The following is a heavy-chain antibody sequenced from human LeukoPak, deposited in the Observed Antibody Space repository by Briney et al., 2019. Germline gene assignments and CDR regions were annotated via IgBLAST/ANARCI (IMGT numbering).Heavy chain of an antibody. CDR3: ARERYCSGGGCYRGYAFHV. CDR1: GFTFNNYY. V-gene: IGHV3-7*01. CDR2: IKEDGSET. D-gene: IGHD2-15*01. J-gene: IGHJ3*01. Sequence: GGSLRLSCAVSGFTFNNYYMTWVRQAPGKGLEWVAGIKEDGSETYYVDSVKGRFTISRDNARNSLFLQMSSLRAEDTAVYYCARERYCSGGGCYRGYAFHVWGQGTVVTVSS.